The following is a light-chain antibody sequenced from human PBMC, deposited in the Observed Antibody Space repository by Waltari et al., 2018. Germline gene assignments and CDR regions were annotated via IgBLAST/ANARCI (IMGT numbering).Light chain of an antibody. CDR3: QQYNTSPRT. V-gene: IGKV3-20*01. J-gene: IGKJ1*01. CDR1: QSGTSIY. CDR2: GAS. Sequence: EIVLTQSPGTLSLSPGERATLSCRASQSGTSIYLAWYQQKPGQAPRLFIYGASSRATGIPDRFSGSGSGTDFTLTISRLEPEDFAVYYCQQYNTSPRTFGQGTRVEIK.